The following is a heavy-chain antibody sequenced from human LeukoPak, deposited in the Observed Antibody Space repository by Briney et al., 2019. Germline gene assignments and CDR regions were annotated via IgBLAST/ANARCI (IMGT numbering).Heavy chain of an antibody. J-gene: IGHJ4*02. V-gene: IGHV3-48*04. CDR2: ISSSGNTI. CDR3: ARPRYSSSSTLDY. D-gene: IGHD6-13*01. CDR1: GFTFSSYN. Sequence: GGSLRLSCAASGFTFSSYNMNWVRQAPGKGLEWLSYISSSGNTIYYADSVKGRFTISRDNAKNTLYLQMNSLRAEDTAVYYCARPRYSSSSTLDYWGQGTLVTVSS.